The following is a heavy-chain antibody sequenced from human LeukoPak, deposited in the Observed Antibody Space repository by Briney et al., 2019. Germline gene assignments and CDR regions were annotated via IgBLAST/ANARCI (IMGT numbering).Heavy chain of an antibody. CDR3: VRRQALRGRHRAFDP. V-gene: IGHV1-69*05. J-gene: IGHJ5*02. Sequence: ASVKVSCKASGGTFSNYAVSWVRQAPGQGLEWLGGIIPMFGSEKYPQKFQGRVTITTDEPTTTVYMELVSLTSEDTAVYYCVRRQALRGRHRAFDPWGQGTLVTVSS. CDR1: GGTFSNYA. D-gene: IGHD3-10*01. CDR2: IIPMFGSE.